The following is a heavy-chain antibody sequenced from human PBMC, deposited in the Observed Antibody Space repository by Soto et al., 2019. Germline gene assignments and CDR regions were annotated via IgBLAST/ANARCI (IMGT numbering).Heavy chain of an antibody. CDR2: INGGDGGT. D-gene: IGHD6-19*01. Sequence: QVQLLQSGAEVKKPGASVKVSCKASGYTFADYAIHWVRLAPGQSLEWMGWINGGDGGTKYSQNFQDRVTFTRDTSATTAYMELNSLSSEDTAVYSCAQSSGWYALHYWGQGTLVTVSS. V-gene: IGHV1-3*01. J-gene: IGHJ4*02. CDR3: AQSSGWYALHY. CDR1: GYTFADYA.